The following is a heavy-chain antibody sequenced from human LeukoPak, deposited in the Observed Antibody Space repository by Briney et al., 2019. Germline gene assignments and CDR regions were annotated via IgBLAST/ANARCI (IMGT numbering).Heavy chain of an antibody. V-gene: IGHV3-30*18. CDR2: ISYDGSNK. D-gene: IGHD6-19*01. CDR3: AKLSAVAGMGFDP. J-gene: IGHJ5*02. Sequence: GRSLRLSCAASGFTFSSYGMHWVRQAPGKGLEWEAVISYDGSNKYYADSVKGRFTISRDNSKNTLYLQMNSLRAEDTAVYYCAKLSAVAGMGFDPWGQGTLVTVSS. CDR1: GFTFSSYG.